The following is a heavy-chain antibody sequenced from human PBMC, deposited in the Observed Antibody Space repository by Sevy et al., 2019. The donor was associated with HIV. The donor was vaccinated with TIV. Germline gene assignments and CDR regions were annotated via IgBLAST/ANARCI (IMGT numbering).Heavy chain of an antibody. V-gene: IGHV1-18*01. CDR3: ARDRVGATSFDY. J-gene: IGHJ4*02. Sequence: ASVKVSCKASGYTFTSYGISWVRQAPGQGLEWMGGISAYNGNTNYAQKLQGRVTMTTDTSTSTAYMELRSLRSDDTAVYYCARDRVGATSFDYWGQGTLVTVSS. D-gene: IGHD1-26*01. CDR2: ISAYNGNT. CDR1: GYTFTSYG.